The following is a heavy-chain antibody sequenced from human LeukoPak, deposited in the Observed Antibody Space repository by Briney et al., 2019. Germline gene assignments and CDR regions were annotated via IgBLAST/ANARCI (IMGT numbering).Heavy chain of an antibody. CDR3: ARLGARQMLEY. D-gene: IGHD4-17*01. Sequence: GGSLRLSCAASGFTVSSKYMSWVRQAPGKGLEWVSVIYSGGSTYYADSVKGRFTISRDNAKNSLYLQMNSLRAEDTAVYYCARLGARQMLEYWGQGTLVTVSS. CDR2: IYSGGST. J-gene: IGHJ4*02. CDR1: GFTVSSKY. V-gene: IGHV3-53*01.